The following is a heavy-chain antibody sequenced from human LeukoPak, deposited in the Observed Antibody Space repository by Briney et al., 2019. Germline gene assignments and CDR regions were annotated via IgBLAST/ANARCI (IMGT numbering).Heavy chain of an antibody. Sequence: GGSLRLSCAASGFTFSSYGMHWVRQAPGKGLEWVAFIRYDGSNKYYADSVKGRFTISRDNSKNTLYLQMNSLRAEDTAVYYCAKDLFSYSSSWDLDYWGQGTLVTVSS. D-gene: IGHD6-6*01. V-gene: IGHV3-30*02. CDR1: GFTFSSYG. J-gene: IGHJ4*02. CDR3: AKDLFSYSSSWDLDY. CDR2: IRYDGSNK.